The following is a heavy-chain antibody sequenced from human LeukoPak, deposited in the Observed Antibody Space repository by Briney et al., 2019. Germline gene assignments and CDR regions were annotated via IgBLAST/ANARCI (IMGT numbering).Heavy chain of an antibody. V-gene: IGHV4-59*01. J-gene: IGHJ5*02. CDR2: ISYSGST. D-gene: IGHD3-10*01. Sequence: PSETLSLTCTVSGDSITNYYWSWIRQPPGKGLEWIGYISYSGSTNYNPSLKSRVTISVDMSKNQFSLKLRSVTAADTAVYHCARGVLTMVRGVSWFDPWGQGTLVTVSS. CDR1: GDSITNYY. CDR3: ARGVLTMVRGVSWFDP.